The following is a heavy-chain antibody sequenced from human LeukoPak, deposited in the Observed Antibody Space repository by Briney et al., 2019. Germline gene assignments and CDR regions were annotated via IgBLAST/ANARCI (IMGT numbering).Heavy chain of an antibody. CDR3: ARSGSYYNGNAFDI. V-gene: IGHV3-53*01. D-gene: IGHD3-10*01. CDR2: IYSGGST. CDR1: GFTVSSNY. J-gene: IGHJ3*02. Sequence: GRSLRLSCAASGFTVSSNYTSWVRQAPGKGLEWVSVIYSGGSTYYADSVKGRFTISRDNSKNTLYLQMNSLRAEDTAVYYCARSGSYYNGNAFDIWGQGTMVTVSS.